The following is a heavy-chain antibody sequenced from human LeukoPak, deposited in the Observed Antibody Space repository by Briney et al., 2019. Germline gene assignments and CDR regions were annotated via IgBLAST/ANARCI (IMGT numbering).Heavy chain of an antibody. J-gene: IGHJ4*02. CDR3: AKGYYSNHY. Sequence: GGSLRLSCAASGFTFSSYAMSWVRQTPGKGLEWVSAIVDSGGGTYYADSVKGRFTISRDNSKNTLYLQMNSLRAEDTAVYYCAKGYYSNHYWGQGTLVSVSS. D-gene: IGHD4-11*01. CDR1: GFTFSSYA. CDR2: IVDSGGGT. V-gene: IGHV3-23*01.